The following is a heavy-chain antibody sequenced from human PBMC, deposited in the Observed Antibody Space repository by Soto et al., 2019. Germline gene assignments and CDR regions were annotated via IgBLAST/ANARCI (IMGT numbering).Heavy chain of an antibody. V-gene: IGHV3-23*01. CDR3: AKDRDTDIVVVVAASGAFDI. CDR2: ISGSGGST. Sequence: EVQLLESGGGLVQPGGSLRLFCAASGFTFSSYAMSWVRQAPGKGLEWVSAISGSGGSTYYADSVKGRFTISRDNSKNTLYLQMNSLRAEDTAVYYCAKDRDTDIVVVVAASGAFDIWGQGTMVTVSS. CDR1: GFTFSSYA. D-gene: IGHD2-15*01. J-gene: IGHJ3*02.